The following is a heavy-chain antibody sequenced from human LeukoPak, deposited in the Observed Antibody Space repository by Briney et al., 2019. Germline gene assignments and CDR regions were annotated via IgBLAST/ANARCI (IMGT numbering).Heavy chain of an antibody. CDR1: GFALNTYY. Sequence: GGSLRLPCAASGFALNTYYMSWVRQAPGKGLEWVANIKEDGSVKYYVDALKGRFTISRDNARNSLYLQMNSLRAEDTAVYYCAGPNWYVSSPWGQGTLVTVSS. CDR2: IKEDGSVK. V-gene: IGHV3-7*01. CDR3: AGPNWYVSSP. D-gene: IGHD6-13*01. J-gene: IGHJ5*02.